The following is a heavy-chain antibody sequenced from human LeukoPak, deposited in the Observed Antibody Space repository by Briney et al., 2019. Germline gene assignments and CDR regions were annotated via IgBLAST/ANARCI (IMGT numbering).Heavy chain of an antibody. CDR1: GFTFSSYW. CDR3: ARVVGYDFWSGYYFDY. Sequence: GGSLRLSCAASGFTFSSYWMSWVRQAPGKGLEWVANIKQDGSEKYYVDSVKGRFTISRDNAKNSLYLQMNSLRAEDTAVYYCARVVGYDFWSGYYFDYWGQGTLVTVSS. J-gene: IGHJ4*02. V-gene: IGHV3-7*01. D-gene: IGHD3-3*01. CDR2: IKQDGSEK.